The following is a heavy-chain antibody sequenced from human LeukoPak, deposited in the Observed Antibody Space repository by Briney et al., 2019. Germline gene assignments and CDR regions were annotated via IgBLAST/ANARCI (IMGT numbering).Heavy chain of an antibody. J-gene: IGHJ4*02. V-gene: IGHV3-9*01. Sequence: GGSLRLSCAAPGFTFDDYAMHWVRQAPGKGLEWVSGISWNSGSIGYADSVKGRFTISRDNAKNSLYLQMNSLRAEDTALYYCAKAAGGGSSGYPVDYWGQGTLVTVSS. CDR1: GFTFDDYA. D-gene: IGHD3-22*01. CDR3: AKAAGGGSSGYPVDY. CDR2: ISWNSGSI.